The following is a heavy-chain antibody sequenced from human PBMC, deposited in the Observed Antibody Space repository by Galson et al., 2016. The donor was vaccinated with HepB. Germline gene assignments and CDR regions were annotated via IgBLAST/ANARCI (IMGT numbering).Heavy chain of an antibody. CDR1: GYTFTGYY. CDR3: AGGRAAAGWGPFFF. CDR2: INPNSGGT. Sequence: SVKVSCKASGYTFTGYYMHWVRQAPGQGLEWMGWINPNSGGTNYAQNLQGRVTMTRDTSISTAYMEVRRLGYDDTAVYYCAGGRAAAGWGPFFFWGQGTLVTVSS. J-gene: IGHJ4*02. D-gene: IGHD6-13*01. V-gene: IGHV1-2*02.